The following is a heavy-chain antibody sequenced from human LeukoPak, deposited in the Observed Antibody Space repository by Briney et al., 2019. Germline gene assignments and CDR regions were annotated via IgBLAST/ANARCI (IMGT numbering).Heavy chain of an antibody. J-gene: IGHJ6*03. Sequence: GGSLRLSXAASGFTFSSYGMHWVRQAPGKGLEWVAFIRYDGSNKYYADSVKGRFTISRDNSKNTLYLQMNSLRAEDTAVYYCAKGPEWELLYYYYYMDVWGKGTTVTVSS. D-gene: IGHD1-26*01. CDR3: AKGPEWELLYYYYYMDV. CDR1: GFTFSSYG. CDR2: IRYDGSNK. V-gene: IGHV3-30*02.